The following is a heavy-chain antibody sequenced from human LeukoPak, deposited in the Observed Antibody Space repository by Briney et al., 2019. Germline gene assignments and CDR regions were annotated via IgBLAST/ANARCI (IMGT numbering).Heavy chain of an antibody. CDR3: ARGGAIFGVDFDY. Sequence: PGGSLRLSCAASGFTFSSYWMSWVRQAPGKGLERVANIKQDGSEKYYVDSVKGRFTISRDNAKNSLYLQMNSLRAEDTAVYYCARGGAIFGVDFDYWGQGTLVTVSS. D-gene: IGHD3-3*01. CDR1: GFTFSSYW. V-gene: IGHV3-7*01. CDR2: IKQDGSEK. J-gene: IGHJ4*02.